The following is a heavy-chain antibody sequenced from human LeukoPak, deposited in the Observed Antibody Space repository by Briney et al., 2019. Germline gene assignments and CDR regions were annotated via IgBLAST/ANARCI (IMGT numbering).Heavy chain of an antibody. CDR2: IYYSGST. J-gene: IGHJ4*02. CDR1: GGSISSSSYY. D-gene: IGHD3-3*01. CDR3: ASYFWSGYYTTVFDY. Sequence: SETLPLTCTVSGGSISSSSYYWGWIRQPPGKGLEWIGSIYYSGSTYYNPSLKSRVTISVDTSKNQFSLKLSSVTAADTAVYYCASYFWSGYYTTVFDYWGQGTLVTVSS. V-gene: IGHV4-39*01.